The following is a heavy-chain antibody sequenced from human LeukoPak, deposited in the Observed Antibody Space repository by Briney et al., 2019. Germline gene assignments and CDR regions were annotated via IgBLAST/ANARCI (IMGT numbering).Heavy chain of an antibody. CDR2: IWYDGDNK. D-gene: IGHD4-17*01. V-gene: IGHV3-33*01. Sequence: GGSLRLSCAASGFTITSYGMHWVRQAPGKGLEWVAVIWYDGDNKYYGDSVKGRFSISRDISKNTVFLQMNTLRAEDTAVYYCARENYGDYSASFDYWGQGTLVTVSS. J-gene: IGHJ4*02. CDR1: GFTITSYG. CDR3: ARENYGDYSASFDY.